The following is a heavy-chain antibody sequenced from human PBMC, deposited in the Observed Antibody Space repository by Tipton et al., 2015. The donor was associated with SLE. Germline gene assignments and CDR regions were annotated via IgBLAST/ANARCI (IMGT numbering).Heavy chain of an antibody. D-gene: IGHD5-18*01. CDR3: ARWIPLTGINV. V-gene: IGHV4-34*12. J-gene: IGHJ6*02. CDR2: VFRGGST. CDR1: GDSLSGQY. Sequence: TLSLTCSVYGDSLSGQYWSWIRQPPGKGLEWIGEVFRGGSTNYSPSLESRVTITVDMSKNQFSLKLTSVTAADTAVYYCARWIPLTGINVWGQGATVTVSS.